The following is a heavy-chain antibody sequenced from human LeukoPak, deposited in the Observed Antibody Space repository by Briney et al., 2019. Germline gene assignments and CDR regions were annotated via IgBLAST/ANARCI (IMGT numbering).Heavy chain of an antibody. CDR3: ASHYCSSTSCYTDWFDP. Sequence: GGSLRLSCAAPGFPFSSYSMNWVRQAPGKGLELVSSISSSSSYIYYADSVKGRFTISRDNAKNSLYLQMKSLRAEETAVYYCASHYCSSTSCYTDWFDPWGQGTLVTVSS. D-gene: IGHD2-2*02. CDR2: ISSSSSYI. J-gene: IGHJ5*02. V-gene: IGHV3-21*01. CDR1: GFPFSSYS.